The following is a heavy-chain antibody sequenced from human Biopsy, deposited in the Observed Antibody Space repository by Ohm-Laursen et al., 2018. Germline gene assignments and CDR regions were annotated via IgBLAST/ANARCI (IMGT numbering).Heavy chain of an antibody. D-gene: IGHD3-16*01. CDR3: ARDRLEESEINYYYGMDV. CDR1: GFTFSSYW. J-gene: IGHJ6*02. CDR2: IYSDGSST. Sequence: SLRLSCTASGFTFSSYWMHWVRHAPGKGLGWVSRIYSDGSSTSYADSVKGRFTISRDNAKNTLYLQMNSLRAEDTAVYYCARDRLEESEINYYYGMDVWGQGTTVTVSS. V-gene: IGHV3-74*01.